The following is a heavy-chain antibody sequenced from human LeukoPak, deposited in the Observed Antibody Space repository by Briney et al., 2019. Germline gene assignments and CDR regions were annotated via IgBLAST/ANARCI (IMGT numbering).Heavy chain of an antibody. J-gene: IGHJ4*02. CDR1: GGSFSAHS. CDR3: ARDVTGSASDY. CDR2: VNHSGST. V-gene: IGHV4-34*01. D-gene: IGHD1-1*01. Sequence: PSETLSLTCAVYGGSFSAHSWSWIRQSPGKGLEWIGEVNHSGSTNYNPSLKSRVTISVDTSKNQFSLRPSSMTAADTAVYYCARDVTGSASDYWGQGTLVTVSS.